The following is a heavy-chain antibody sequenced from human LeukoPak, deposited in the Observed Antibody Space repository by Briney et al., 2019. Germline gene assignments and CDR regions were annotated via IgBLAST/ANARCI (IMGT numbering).Heavy chain of an antibody. J-gene: IGHJ4*02. Sequence: ASVKVSCKVSGYTLTELSMHWVRQAPGKGLEWMRGFDPEDGETIYAQKFQGRVTMTEDTSTDTAYMELSSLRSEDTAVYYCAALPVGDYVSALDYWGQGTLVTVSS. CDR3: AALPVGDYVSALDY. V-gene: IGHV1-24*01. D-gene: IGHD4-17*01. CDR1: GYTLTELS. CDR2: FDPEDGET.